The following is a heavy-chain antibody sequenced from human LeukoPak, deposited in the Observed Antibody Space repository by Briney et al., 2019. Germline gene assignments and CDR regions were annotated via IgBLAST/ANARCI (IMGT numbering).Heavy chain of an antibody. D-gene: IGHD3-10*01. Sequence: SETLSLTCAVSGYSISSAYYWGWIRRPPGKGLEWIGTIYHSGNTYYNPSLKSRVTISVDTSKNQFSLKVSSVTAADTAVYYCARQHPPPRISLVRGVEYWGQGTLVTVSP. CDR1: GYSISSAYY. J-gene: IGHJ4*02. V-gene: IGHV4-38-2*01. CDR3: ARQHPPPRISLVRGVEY. CDR2: IYHSGNT.